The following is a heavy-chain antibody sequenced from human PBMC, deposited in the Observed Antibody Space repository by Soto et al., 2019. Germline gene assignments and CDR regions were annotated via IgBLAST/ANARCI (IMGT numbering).Heavy chain of an antibody. D-gene: IGHD2-15*01. Sequence: EVQLVESGGGLVQPGGSLRLSCAASGFTFSGYWMHWVRQGPGKGLVWVSRINSDGGSTTYADSVKGRFTISRDNAKKPLYLTMNSLRAEDTAVYFCARGGYCSGGSCGASWFDPWGQGTLVAVSS. CDR2: INSDGGST. V-gene: IGHV3-74*01. CDR3: ARGGYCSGGSCGASWFDP. J-gene: IGHJ5*02. CDR1: GFTFSGYW.